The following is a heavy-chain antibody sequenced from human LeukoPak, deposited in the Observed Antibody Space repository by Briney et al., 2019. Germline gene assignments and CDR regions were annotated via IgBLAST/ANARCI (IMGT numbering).Heavy chain of an antibody. D-gene: IGHD3-10*01. CDR3: ARNYYGSGSSLTGY. V-gene: IGHV3-33*01. J-gene: IGHJ4*02. CDR2: IWYDGSNK. CDR1: GFTFSSYG. Sequence: PGGSLRLSCAASGFTFSSYGMHWVRQAPGKGLEWVAVIWYDGSNKYYADSVKGRFTISRDNSKNTLYPQMNSLRAEDTAVYYCARNYYGSGSSLTGYWGQGTLVTVSS.